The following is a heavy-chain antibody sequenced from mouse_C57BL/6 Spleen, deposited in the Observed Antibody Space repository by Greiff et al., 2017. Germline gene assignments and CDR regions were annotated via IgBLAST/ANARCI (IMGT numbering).Heavy chain of an antibody. J-gene: IGHJ2*01. CDR3: AREYYYDY. Sequence: VQLQQSGPELVKPGASVKISCKASGYAFSSSWMNWVKQRPGKGLEWIGRIYPGDGDTNYNGKFKGKATLTADKSSSTAYMQLSSLTSEDSAVYFCAREYYYDYWGQGTTLTVSS. CDR2: IYPGDGDT. CDR1: GYAFSSSW. V-gene: IGHV1-82*01. D-gene: IGHD1-1*01.